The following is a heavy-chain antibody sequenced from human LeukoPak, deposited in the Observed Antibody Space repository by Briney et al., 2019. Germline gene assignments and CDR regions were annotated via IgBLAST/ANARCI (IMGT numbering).Heavy chain of an antibody. J-gene: IGHJ4*02. V-gene: IGHV3-21*06. CDR2: MTNTGSHT. CDR1: GFTFSSYA. CDR3: ARISDGGLDY. Sequence: PGGSLRLSCAASGFTFSSYAMNWVRQAPGKGLEWVSSMTNTGSHTYYADSLKGRFTISRDNAENALYLQMNSLRVEDTAVYYCARISDGGLDYWGQGTLVTVSS. D-gene: IGHD3-10*01.